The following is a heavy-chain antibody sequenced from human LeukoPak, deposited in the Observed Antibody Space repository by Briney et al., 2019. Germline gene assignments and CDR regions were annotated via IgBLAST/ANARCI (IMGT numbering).Heavy chain of an antibody. CDR2: IYYSGST. CDR3: ARVDTAMVLSYYYFYMDV. CDR1: GGSISTTGYY. J-gene: IGHJ6*03. D-gene: IGHD5-18*01. Sequence: KSSETLSLTCTVSGGSISTTGYYWGWIRQPPGKGLEWIGNIYYSGSTYYNPSLNSRLTISVDTSKNQFSLKLSSVTAADTAVYYCARVDTAMVLSYYYFYMDVWGKGTTVTVSS. V-gene: IGHV4-39*07.